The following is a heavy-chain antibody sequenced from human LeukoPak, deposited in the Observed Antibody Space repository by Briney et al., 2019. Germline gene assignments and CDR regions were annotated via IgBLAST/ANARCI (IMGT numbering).Heavy chain of an antibody. J-gene: IGHJ4*02. V-gene: IGHV4-59*05. CDR2: IYYSGST. CDR3: ARKITMVRGVIIRVFDY. Sequence: GSLRLSCAASGFTFSSYSMNWVRQAPGKGLEWIGSIYYSGSTYYNPSLKSRATISVDTSKNQFSLKLSSVTAADTAVYYCARKITMVRGVIIRVFDYWGQGTLVTVSS. D-gene: IGHD3-10*01. CDR1: GFTFSSYSMN.